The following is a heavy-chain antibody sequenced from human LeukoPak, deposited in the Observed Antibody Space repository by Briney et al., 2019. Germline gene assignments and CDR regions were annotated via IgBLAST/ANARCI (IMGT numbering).Heavy chain of an antibody. D-gene: IGHD1-26*01. CDR3: ARHKWSVGSDY. J-gene: IGHJ4*02. Sequence: PSESLSLTCTVSGGSISSSSYYWGWIRQPPGKGLEWIGTVYYSGSTYYNPSLNSRVTISVDTSKNQFSLKLSSVTAADTAVYYCARHKWSVGSDYWGQGTLVTVSS. CDR1: GGSISSSSYY. V-gene: IGHV4-39*01. CDR2: VYYSGST.